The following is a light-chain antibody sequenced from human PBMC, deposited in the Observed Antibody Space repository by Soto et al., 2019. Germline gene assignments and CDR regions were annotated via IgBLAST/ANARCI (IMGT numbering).Light chain of an antibody. Sequence: EIVLTQSPGTLSLSPGERATLSCRASQSVSSSCLAWYQQKPGQAPRLLIYGASSRATGIPDRFSGSGSGTDFTLTISRLEPEDFAVYYSQQYGSSPGFTFGPGTKVDI. CDR1: QSVSSSC. J-gene: IGKJ3*01. V-gene: IGKV3-20*01. CDR3: QQYGSSPGFT. CDR2: GAS.